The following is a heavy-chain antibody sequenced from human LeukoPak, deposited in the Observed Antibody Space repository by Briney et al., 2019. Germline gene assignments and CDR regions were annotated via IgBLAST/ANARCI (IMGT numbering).Heavy chain of an antibody. D-gene: IGHD3-10*01. CDR1: GGSISSGGYY. Sequence: PSETLSLTCTVSGGSISSGGYYWSWIRQHPGKGLEWIGYIYYSGSTYYNPSLKSRVTISVDTSKNQFSLKLSSVTAADTAVYYCARKGAYGSGSHDWYFDLWGRGTLVTVSS. V-gene: IGHV4-31*03. CDR3: ARKGAYGSGSHDWYFDL. J-gene: IGHJ2*01. CDR2: IYYSGST.